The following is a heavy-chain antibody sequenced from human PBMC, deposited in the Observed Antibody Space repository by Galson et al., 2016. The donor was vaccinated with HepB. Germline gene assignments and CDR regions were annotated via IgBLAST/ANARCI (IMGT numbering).Heavy chain of an antibody. D-gene: IGHD1-20*01. CDR3: THRLTGGVFDY. Sequence: PALVKPTQTLTLTCTFYGFSFNTRDEGVGWIRQPPGKALEWLAFINGNDEKRYSPSLKSGLTIAKDTSKKQVVLTLPNMDPVDTATYYCTHRLTGGVFDYWGQGILVTVSS. CDR1: GFSFNTRDEG. V-gene: IGHV2-5*01. CDR2: INGNDEK. J-gene: IGHJ4*02.